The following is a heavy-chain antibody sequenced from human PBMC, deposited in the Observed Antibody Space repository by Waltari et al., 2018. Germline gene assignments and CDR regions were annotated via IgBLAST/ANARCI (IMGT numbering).Heavy chain of an antibody. D-gene: IGHD3-22*01. CDR1: GGTFSSYS. Sequence: QVQLVQSGAEVKKPGSSVKVSCKASGGTFSSYSISWVRQAPGQGLGWIGGGITIFVTGNDAQKFQGRVTITADESTSTAYMELSSLRSEDTAVYYCARNPKDYFDSSGYYYYFDYWGQGTLVTVSS. J-gene: IGHJ4*02. CDR2: GITIFVTG. CDR3: ARNPKDYFDSSGYYYYFDY. V-gene: IGHV1-69*01.